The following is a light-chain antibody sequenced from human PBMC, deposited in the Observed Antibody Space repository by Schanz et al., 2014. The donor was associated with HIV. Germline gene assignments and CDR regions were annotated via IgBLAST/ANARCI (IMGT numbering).Light chain of an antibody. V-gene: IGLV2-14*03. CDR3: ASYTTSHTFV. J-gene: IGLJ1*01. Sequence: QSVLTQPASVSGSPGQSITISCTGTSSDVGGYNYVSWYQQHPGKAPKLMIYEVSNRPSGVSDHFSGSKSGNMAYLTISALQAEDEADYYCASYTTSHTFVFGTGTKLTVL. CDR2: EVS. CDR1: SSDVGGYNY.